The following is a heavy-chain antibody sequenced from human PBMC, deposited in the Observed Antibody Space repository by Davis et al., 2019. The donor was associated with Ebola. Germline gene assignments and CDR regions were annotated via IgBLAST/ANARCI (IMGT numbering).Heavy chain of an antibody. CDR1: GGSISSGGYY. CDR3: AGITVTKEWLFDY. V-gene: IGHV4-31*03. J-gene: IGHJ4*02. D-gene: IGHD4-17*01. CDR2: IYYSGST. Sequence: MPSETLSLTCTVSGGSISSGGYYWSWIRQHPGKGLEWIGYIYYSGSTYYNPSLKSRVTISVDTSKNQFSLKLSSVTAADTAVYYCAGITVTKEWLFDYWGQGTLVTVSS.